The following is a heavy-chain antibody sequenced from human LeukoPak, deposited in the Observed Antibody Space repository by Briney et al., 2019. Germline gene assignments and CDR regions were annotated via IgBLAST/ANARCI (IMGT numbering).Heavy chain of an antibody. J-gene: IGHJ3*01. Sequence: RSGGSLRLSCAASGFTFRNYWMTWVRQAPGKGLDWVSGINWNGESKDYADAVKGRFTISRDNAKNSLYLQMNSLKTEDTALYFCAGVRASSQDDAFDFWGQGTRVTVSS. CDR3: AGVRASSQDDAFDF. CDR2: INWNGESK. CDR1: GFTFRNYW. V-gene: IGHV3-20*04. D-gene: IGHD6-13*01.